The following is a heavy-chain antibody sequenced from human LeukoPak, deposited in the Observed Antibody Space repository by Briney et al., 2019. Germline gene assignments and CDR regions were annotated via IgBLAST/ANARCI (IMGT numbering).Heavy chain of an antibody. D-gene: IGHD3-16*01. J-gene: IGHJ4*02. CDR3: ARLNFRGGEALHFDS. CDR1: GGFLTNYY. Sequence: SETLSLTCSVSGGFLTNYYWGWIRQPPGKGLEFIGDIHSDGTTNYDSSLQSRVAISLDTSKIQFSLRLYSVTAADTALYFCARLNFRGGEALHFDSWGQGTPVTVSS. CDR2: IHSDGTT. V-gene: IGHV4-4*09.